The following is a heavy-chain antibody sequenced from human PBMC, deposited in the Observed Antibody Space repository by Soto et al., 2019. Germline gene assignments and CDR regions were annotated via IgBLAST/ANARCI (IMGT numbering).Heavy chain of an antibody. V-gene: IGHV4-4*07. CDR1: GGSITTYY. J-gene: IGHJ4*02. CDR3: ARGPGGFGEFSLDY. D-gene: IGHD3-10*01. CDR2: IYSGGST. Sequence: QVQLPEWGPGLVKPSETLSLTCTVSGGSITTYYCCWIRTPAGQGLEWIGRIYSGGSTHYNPSLRSRVTVSADMSKGQFSLTLSSVTAADPAVYYCARGPGGFGEFSLDYWGQGTLVTVAS.